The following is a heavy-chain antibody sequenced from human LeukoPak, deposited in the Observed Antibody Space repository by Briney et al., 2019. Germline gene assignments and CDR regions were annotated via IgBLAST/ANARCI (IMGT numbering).Heavy chain of an antibody. V-gene: IGHV1-18*01. CDR1: GYTFTSYG. Sequence: GASVKVSCKASGYTFTSYGISWVRQAPGQGLEWMGWISAYNGNTNYAQKLQGRVTMTTDTSTGTAYMELRSLRSDDTAVYYCARSAYCSGGSCYSLALDYWGQGTLVTVSS. CDR2: ISAYNGNT. CDR3: ARSAYCSGGSCYSLALDY. J-gene: IGHJ4*02. D-gene: IGHD2-15*01.